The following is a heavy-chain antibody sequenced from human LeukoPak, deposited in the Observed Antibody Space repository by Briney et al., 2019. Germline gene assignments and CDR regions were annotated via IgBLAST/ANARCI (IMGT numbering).Heavy chain of an antibody. D-gene: IGHD1-7*01. CDR3: ARAPYNWNYRFDP. Sequence: SETLSLTCAVYSGSFSGYYWSWIRQPPGKGLEWIGEINHSGSTNYNPSLKSRVTISVDTSKNQFSLKLSSVTAADTAVYYCARAPYNWNYRFDPWGQGTLVTVSS. J-gene: IGHJ5*02. V-gene: IGHV4-34*01. CDR1: SGSFSGYY. CDR2: INHSGST.